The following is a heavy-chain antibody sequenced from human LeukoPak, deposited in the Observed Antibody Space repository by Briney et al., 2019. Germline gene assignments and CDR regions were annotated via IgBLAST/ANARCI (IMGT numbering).Heavy chain of an antibody. D-gene: IGHD3-9*01. V-gene: IGHV3-23*01. J-gene: IGHJ4*02. CDR1: GFTFSSYA. CDR3: AKSPYDILTGWLDCFDY. Sequence: GGSLRLSCAASGFTFSSYAMSWVRQAPGQGLEWVSVISGSGGSTYSADSVKGRFTISRDNSKNTLYLQMNSLRAEDTAVYYCAKSPYDILTGWLDCFDYWGQGTLVTVSS. CDR2: ISGSGGST.